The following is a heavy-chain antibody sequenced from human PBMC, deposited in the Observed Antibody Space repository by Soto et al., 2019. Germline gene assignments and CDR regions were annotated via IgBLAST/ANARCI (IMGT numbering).Heavy chain of an antibody. D-gene: IGHD2-2*01. Sequence: APVKVSCKASGYTFTSYGISWVRQATGQGLEWMGWMNPNSGNTGYAQKFQGRVTMTRNTSISTAYMELSSLRSEDTAVYYCARGWGRYCSSTSCFQNWFDPWGQGTLVTVSS. CDR1: GYTFTSYG. CDR2: MNPNSGNT. CDR3: ARGWGRYCSSTSCFQNWFDP. J-gene: IGHJ5*02. V-gene: IGHV1-8*02.